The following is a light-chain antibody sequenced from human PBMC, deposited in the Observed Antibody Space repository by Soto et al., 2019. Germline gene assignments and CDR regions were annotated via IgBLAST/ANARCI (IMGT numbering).Light chain of an antibody. V-gene: IGKV3-20*01. Sequence: EIVLTQSPGTLSLSPGERATLSCRASQSVRSNYLAWFQQKPGQAPRLLIYNGSTRATGIPDRFSGSGSGTDFTLTISRLEPEDFAVYYCQQYGNSPSTFGQGTEVEIK. J-gene: IGKJ1*01. CDR3: QQYGNSPST. CDR1: QSVRSNY. CDR2: NGS.